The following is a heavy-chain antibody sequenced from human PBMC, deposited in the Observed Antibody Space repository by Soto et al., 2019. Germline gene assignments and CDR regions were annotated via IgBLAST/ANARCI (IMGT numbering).Heavy chain of an antibody. J-gene: IGHJ5*02. CDR2: IYHSGTT. V-gene: IGHV4-59*01. CDR3: AREVQYWFDP. Sequence: SETLSLTCTVSGGSISSYYWSWIRQPPGKGLEWIGYIYHSGTTSYNPSLKSRVTISIDTSKNQFSLRLNSVTAADAAVYYCAREVQYWFDPWGQGTLVTVSS. CDR1: GGSISSYY. D-gene: IGHD1-1*01.